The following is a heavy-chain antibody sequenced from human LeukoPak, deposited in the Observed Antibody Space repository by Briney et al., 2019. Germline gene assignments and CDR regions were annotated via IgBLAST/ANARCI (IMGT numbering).Heavy chain of an antibody. CDR1: GFTFDDYG. J-gene: IGHJ4*02. CDR3: AKDYSDSRVGDVFFEY. V-gene: IGHV3-20*04. D-gene: IGHD1-26*01. Sequence: GGSLRLSCAASGFTFDDYGMSWVRQAPGKGLEWVSGINWNGGSTGYADSVKGRFTISRDNAKNSLYLQMNSLRAEDTAVYYCAKDYSDSRVGDVFFEYWGQGTLVTVSS. CDR2: INWNGGST.